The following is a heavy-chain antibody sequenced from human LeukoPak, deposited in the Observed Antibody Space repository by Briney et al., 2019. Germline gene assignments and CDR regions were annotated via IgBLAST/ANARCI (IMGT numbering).Heavy chain of an antibody. D-gene: IGHD3-10*01. CDR3: ALQLFQGEFD. V-gene: IGHV1-46*01. CDR2: INPSGGST. Sequence: ASVKVSCKASGYTFTSYYMHWVRQAPGQGLEWMGIINPSGGSTSYAQKFQGRVTMTRDTSTSTVYMELSRLRSDDTAVYYCALQLFQGEFDWGQGTLVTVSS. CDR1: GYTFTSYY. J-gene: IGHJ4*02.